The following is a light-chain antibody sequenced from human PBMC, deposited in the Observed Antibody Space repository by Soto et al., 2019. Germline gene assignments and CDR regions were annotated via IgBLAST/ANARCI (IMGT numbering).Light chain of an antibody. CDR2: EVS. V-gene: IGLV2-14*01. J-gene: IGLJ3*02. CDR1: SSDVGGDNY. CDR3: CSYTDNTTPV. Sequence: QSVPTQPASVSGSPGQSITISCTGTSSDVGGDNYVSWYQQHPGRAPKLMISEVSNRPSGVSHRFSGSRSGNTASLTISGLQAEDEADYYCCSYTDNTTPVFGGGTKLTVL.